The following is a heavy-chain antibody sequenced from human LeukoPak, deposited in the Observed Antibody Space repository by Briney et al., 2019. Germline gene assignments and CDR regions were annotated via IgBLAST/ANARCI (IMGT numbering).Heavy chain of an antibody. Sequence: PGGSLRLSCAASGFTFSSYWMSWVRQAPGKGLEWVAHIKQDGSEKYYVDSVKGRFTISRDNAKNSLYLQMNSLRAEDTAVYYCARERSYDFWSGYSSDFDYWGQGTLVTVSS. D-gene: IGHD3-3*01. J-gene: IGHJ4*02. CDR3: ARERSYDFWSGYSSDFDY. CDR2: IKQDGSEK. V-gene: IGHV3-7*01. CDR1: GFTFSSYW.